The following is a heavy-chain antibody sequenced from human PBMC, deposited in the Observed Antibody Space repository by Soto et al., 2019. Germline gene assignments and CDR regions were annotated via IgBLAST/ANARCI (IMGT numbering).Heavy chain of an antibody. J-gene: IGHJ4*02. CDR1: GFTFSTYA. CDR2: ITGSGGRT. D-gene: IGHD2-21*02. V-gene: IGHV3-23*01. CDR3: AKDGLPYCGGDCYHYFEY. Sequence: GGSLRLSCAASGFTFSTYAMSWVRQAPGKGLEWVSAITGSGGRTDYADSVKGRFAISRDNSKNTLYPQMNSLRAEDTAVYYCAKDGLPYCGGDCYHYFEYWGQGTLVTVSS.